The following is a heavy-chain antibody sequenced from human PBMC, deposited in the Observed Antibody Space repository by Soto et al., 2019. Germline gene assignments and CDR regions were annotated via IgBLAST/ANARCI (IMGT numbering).Heavy chain of an antibody. CDR2: ISGSGGST. Sequence: GGSLRLSCAASGFTFSSYAMSWVRQAPGKGLEWVSAISGSGGSTYYADSVKGRFTISRDNSKNTLYLQMNSLRVEDTAVYYCAKDCRIVVYYFDYWGQGTLVTVSS. D-gene: IGHD2-15*01. CDR3: AKDCRIVVYYFDY. V-gene: IGHV3-23*01. J-gene: IGHJ4*02. CDR1: GFTFSSYA.